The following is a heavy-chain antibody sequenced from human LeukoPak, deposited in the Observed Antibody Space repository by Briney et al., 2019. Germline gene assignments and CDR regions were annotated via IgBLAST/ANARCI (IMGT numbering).Heavy chain of an antibody. V-gene: IGHV4-34*01. CDR2: INHSGST. J-gene: IGHJ4*02. Sequence: SETLSLTCAVYGGSFSGYYWSWIRQPPGKGLEWIGEINHSGSTNYNPSLKSRVTISVDTSKNQFSLKLGSVTAADTAVYYCAREEYDILTGYFYFDYWGQGTLVTVSS. D-gene: IGHD3-9*01. CDR3: AREEYDILTGYFYFDY. CDR1: GGSFSGYY.